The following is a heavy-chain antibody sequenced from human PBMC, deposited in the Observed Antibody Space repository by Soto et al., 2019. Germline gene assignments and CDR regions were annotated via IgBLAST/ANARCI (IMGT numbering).Heavy chain of an antibody. CDR1: GFTFDDYA. CDR3: AKDISPRPQYYFDY. J-gene: IGHJ4*02. CDR2: ISWNSGSI. Sequence: PGGSLRLSCAASGFTFDDYAMHWVRQAPGKGLEWVSGISWNSGSIGYADSVKGRFTISRDNAKNSLYLQMNSLRAEDTALYYCAKDISPRPQYYFDYWGQGTLVTVSS. V-gene: IGHV3-9*01.